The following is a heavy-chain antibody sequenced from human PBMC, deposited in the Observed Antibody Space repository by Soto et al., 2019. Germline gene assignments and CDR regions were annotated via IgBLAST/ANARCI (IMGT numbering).Heavy chain of an antibody. CDR1: VGTFSSYA. CDR3: ARGLRRDGYTYFDY. J-gene: IGHJ4*02. CDR2: IIPIFGTA. Sequence: LVKVSWKAAVGTFSSYAISWVRKAPGQGLEWMGGIIPIFGTANYAQKFQGRVTITADESTSTAYMELSSLRSEDTAVYYCARGLRRDGYTYFDYWGQGTLVTVSS. V-gene: IGHV1-69*13. D-gene: IGHD5-12*01.